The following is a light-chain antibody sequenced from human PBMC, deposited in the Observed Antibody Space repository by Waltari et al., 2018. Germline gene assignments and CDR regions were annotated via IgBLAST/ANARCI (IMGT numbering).Light chain of an antibody. J-gene: IGKJ2*01. CDR2: GAT. Sequence: DIQMTQSPSSLSVSVGDRVTITCRAGHKIRTFLNWYQQKTVKVPKLLIHGATVLHSGVPSRFSGSGSGTDFTLTISSLQPEDFGTYYCQQSSGIPYTFGQGTKLEIK. CDR3: QQSSGIPYT. V-gene: IGKV1-39*01. CDR1: HKIRTF.